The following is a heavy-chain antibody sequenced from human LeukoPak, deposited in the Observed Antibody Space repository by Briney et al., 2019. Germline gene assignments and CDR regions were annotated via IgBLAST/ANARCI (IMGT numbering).Heavy chain of an antibody. D-gene: IGHD2-8*01. CDR2: INPNSGDT. J-gene: IGHJ4*02. CDR1: GYTSTDYH. CDR3: ATLMAHLDY. Sequence: ASVKVSCKAFGYTSTDYHMHWVRRAPGQGLEWMGWINPNSGDTNYAQKFQGRVTMTRDTTISTAYMELSRLRSDDTAVFYCATLMAHLDYWGQGTLVTVSS. V-gene: IGHV1-2*02.